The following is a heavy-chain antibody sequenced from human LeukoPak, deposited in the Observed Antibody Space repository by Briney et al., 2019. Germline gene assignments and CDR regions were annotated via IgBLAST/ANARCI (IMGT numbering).Heavy chain of an antibody. CDR3: AARPFFGSPEGRGSYSEGG. D-gene: IGHD1-26*01. V-gene: IGHV3-23*01. CDR1: GFTFSSYA. CDR2: ISGSGGST. Sequence: TGGSLRLSCAASGFTFSSYAMSWVRQAPGKGLEWVSAISGSGGSTYYADSVKGRFTISRDNSKNTLYLQMNSLRAEDTAVYYCAARPFFGSPEGRGSYSEGGWGQGTLVTVSS. J-gene: IGHJ4*02.